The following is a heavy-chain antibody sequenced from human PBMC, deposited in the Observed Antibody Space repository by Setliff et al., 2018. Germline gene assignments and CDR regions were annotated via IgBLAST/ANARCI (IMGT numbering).Heavy chain of an antibody. CDR1: GGSFSTYY. V-gene: IGHV4-59*01. CDR2: IFSSGTT. CDR3: ARDAKYSGSYY. Sequence: SETLSLTCAVYGGSFSTYYWIWIRQPPGKSLEWIGFIFSSGTTSYNPSLMSRVFMSIDTSQNQFSLKLSSVTAADTAVYYCARDAKYSGSYYWGQGTLVTVSS. D-gene: IGHD1-26*01. J-gene: IGHJ4*02.